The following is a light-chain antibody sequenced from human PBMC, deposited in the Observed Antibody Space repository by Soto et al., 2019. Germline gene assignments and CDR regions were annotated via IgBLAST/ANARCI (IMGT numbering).Light chain of an antibody. Sequence: QSALTQPPSASGSPGQSVAISCTGTSSDVGGYNYVSWYQQHPGKAPKLMIYEVNKRPSGVPDRFSGSKSGKTASLSVSGLQAEDEADYYCSSYAGSINVFGTGTKLTVL. CDR1: SSDVGGYNY. CDR3: SSYAGSINV. J-gene: IGLJ1*01. CDR2: EVN. V-gene: IGLV2-8*01.